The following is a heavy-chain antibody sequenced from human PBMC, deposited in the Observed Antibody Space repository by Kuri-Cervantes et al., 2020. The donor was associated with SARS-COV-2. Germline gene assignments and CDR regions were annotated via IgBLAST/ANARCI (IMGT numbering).Heavy chain of an antibody. CDR2: INHSGST. V-gene: IGHV4-34*01. D-gene: IGHD2-15*01. J-gene: IGHJ5*02. Sequence: GSLRLSCAVYGGSFSGYYWSWIRQPPGKGLEWIGEINHSGSTNYNPSLKSRVTISVDTSKNQFSLKRSSVTAADTAVYYCARRVVAGFDPWGQGTLVTVSS. CDR3: ARRVVAGFDP. CDR1: GGSFSGYY.